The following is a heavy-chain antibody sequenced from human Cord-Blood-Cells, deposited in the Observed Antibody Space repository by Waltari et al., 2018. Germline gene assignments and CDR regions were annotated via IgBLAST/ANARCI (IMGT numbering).Heavy chain of an antibody. CDR1: GGSISSSSYY. D-gene: IGHD3-3*01. J-gene: IGHJ4*02. CDR3: ARLHRGKDFWSTYYFDY. V-gene: IGHV4-39*01. CDR2: IYYSGST. Sequence: QLQLQESGPGLVKPSETLSLTCTVSGGSISSSSYYWRWIRQPPGKGLEWIGSIYYSGSTYYNPSLKSRVTISVDTSKNQFSLKLSSVTAADTAVYYCARLHRGKDFWSTYYFDYWGQGTLVTVSS.